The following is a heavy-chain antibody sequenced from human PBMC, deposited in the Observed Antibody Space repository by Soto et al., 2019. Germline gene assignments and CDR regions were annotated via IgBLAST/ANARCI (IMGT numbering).Heavy chain of an antibody. V-gene: IGHV3-11*01. D-gene: IGHD5-12*01. Sequence: QVQLVESGGGLVKPGGSLRLSCAASGFTFSDDYMSWIRQAPGKGLAWVSYISRSGSTIYYADSVTGRFTLSRDNAKNSLYLQMNSLRAADTAVYYCPRVPDGYNPLFDYCGQGTLVTVSS. CDR3: PRVPDGYNPLFDY. CDR1: GFTFSDDY. J-gene: IGHJ4*02. CDR2: ISRSGSTI.